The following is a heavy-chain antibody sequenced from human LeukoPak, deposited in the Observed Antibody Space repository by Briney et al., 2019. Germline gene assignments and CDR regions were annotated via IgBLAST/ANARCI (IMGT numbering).Heavy chain of an antibody. CDR1: GYTFTGYY. V-gene: IGHV1-2*02. Sequence: ASVKVSCKASGYTFTGYYMHWVRQAPGQGLEWMGWINPNSGGTNYAQKFQGRVTMTRDTSVSTAYMELSRLRSDDTAVYYCARGYFDWLNWFDPWGQGTLVTVSS. CDR2: INPNSGGT. CDR3: ARGYFDWLNWFDP. J-gene: IGHJ5*02. D-gene: IGHD3-9*01.